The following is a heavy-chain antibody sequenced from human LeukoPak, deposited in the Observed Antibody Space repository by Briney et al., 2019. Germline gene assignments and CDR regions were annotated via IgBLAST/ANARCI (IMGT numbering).Heavy chain of an antibody. CDR3: ARGYSSTWYPSPSRGFDY. V-gene: IGHV2-5*02. D-gene: IGHD6-13*01. CDR2: IYWDGDR. J-gene: IGHJ4*02. CDR1: GFSLNTSGVG. Sequence: SGPTLVNPTQTLTLTCTLSGFSLNTSGVGVGWIRQPPGKALEWLALIYWDGDRRYSPSLKSRLTITKDTSKNQVVLTVTNMDPVDTATYYCARGYSSTWYPSPSRGFDYWGQGTLVTVSS.